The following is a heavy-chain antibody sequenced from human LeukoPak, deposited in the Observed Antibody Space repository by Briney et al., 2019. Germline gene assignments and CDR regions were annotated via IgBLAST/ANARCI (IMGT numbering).Heavy chain of an antibody. D-gene: IGHD6-13*01. CDR3: ARALRSSSWYGFDY. CDR2: ISYDGSNK. Sequence: RGSLRLSCAASGFTFSSYAMHWVRQAPGKGLEWVAVISYDGSNKYYADSVKGRFTISRDNSKNTLYLQMNSLRAEDTAVYYCARALRSSSWYGFDYWGQGTLVTVSS. V-gene: IGHV3-30*04. CDR1: GFTFSSYA. J-gene: IGHJ4*02.